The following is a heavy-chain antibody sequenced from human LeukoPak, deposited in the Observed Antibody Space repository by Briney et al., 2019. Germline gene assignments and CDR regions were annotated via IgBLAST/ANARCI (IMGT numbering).Heavy chain of an antibody. CDR3: ASQYYDFWSGSAPFPWFDP. Sequence: PSETLSLTCTVSGGSISSSSYYWGWIRQPPGKGLEWIGSIYYSGSTYYNPSLKSRVTISVDTSKNQFSLKLSSVTAADTAVYYCASQYYDFWSGSAPFPWFDPWGQGTLVTVSS. V-gene: IGHV4-39*01. CDR1: GGSISSSSYY. CDR2: IYYSGST. J-gene: IGHJ5*02. D-gene: IGHD3-3*01.